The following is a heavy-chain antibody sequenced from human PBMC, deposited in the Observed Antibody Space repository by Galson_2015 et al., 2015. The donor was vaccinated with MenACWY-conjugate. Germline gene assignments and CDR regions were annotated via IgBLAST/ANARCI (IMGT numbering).Heavy chain of an antibody. CDR3: ARAYAGGHMDV. CDR1: GYTFTGFY. V-gene: IGHV1-2*06. J-gene: IGHJ6*03. Sequence: SVKVSCKASGYTFTGFYLHWVRQAPGQGLEWMGRLTPHSGGAEYAQKFQGRVTLSRDTSINTAYMELSSLRFDDTAIYYCARAYAGGHMDVWGEGTTVTVSS. CDR2: LTPHSGGA. D-gene: IGHD2-2*01.